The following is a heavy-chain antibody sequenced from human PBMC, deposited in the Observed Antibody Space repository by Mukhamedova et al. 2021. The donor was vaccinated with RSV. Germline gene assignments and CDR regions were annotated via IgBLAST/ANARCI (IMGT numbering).Heavy chain of an antibody. Sequence: VRQAPGKGLEWVSAISGSGGSTYYADSVKGRFTISRDNSKNTLYLQMNSLRAEDTAVYYCAKGTGYWYFDLWGGGTLVTVAS. CDR3: AKGTGYWYFDL. V-gene: IGHV3-23*01. CDR2: ISGSGGST. D-gene: IGHD1-1*01. J-gene: IGHJ2*01.